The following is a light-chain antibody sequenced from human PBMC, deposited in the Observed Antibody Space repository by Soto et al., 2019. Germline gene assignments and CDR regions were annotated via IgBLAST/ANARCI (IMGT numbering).Light chain of an antibody. V-gene: IGLV2-23*01. CDR2: EGS. J-gene: IGLJ1*01. CDR1: SSDVGNYNL. CDR3: CSYAGSSTDV. Sequence: QSALTQPASVSGSPGPSITISCTGTSSDVGNYNLVSWYQQHPGKAPKLMIYEGSKRPSGVSNRFSGSKSGNTASLTISILQAEDESDYYCCSYAGSSTDVFGTGTKATV.